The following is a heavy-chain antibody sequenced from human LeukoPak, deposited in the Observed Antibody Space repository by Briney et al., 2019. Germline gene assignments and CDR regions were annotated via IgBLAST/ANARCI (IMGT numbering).Heavy chain of an antibody. CDR2: ISTYNGNT. J-gene: IGHJ6*03. D-gene: IGHD3-10*01. CDR3: ARCEYYYGSGKEYYMDV. Sequence: GASVKVSCKASGGTFSSYAISWVRQAPGQGLEWMGWISTYNGNTKYAQKLQGRVTMTTDTSTSTAYMELRNLRSDDTAVYYCARCEYYYGSGKEYYMDVWGKGTTVTVSS. V-gene: IGHV1-18*01. CDR1: GGTFSSYA.